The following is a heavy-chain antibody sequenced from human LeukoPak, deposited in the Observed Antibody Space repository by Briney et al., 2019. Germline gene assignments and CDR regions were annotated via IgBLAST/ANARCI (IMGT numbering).Heavy chain of an antibody. Sequence: SQTLSLTCAVSGGSISSGGYSWSWIRQPPGKGLEWIGYIYHSGSTYYNPSLKSRVTISVDTSKNQFSLKLSSVTAADTAVYYCARMYSSSYFDYWGQGTLVTVSS. J-gene: IGHJ4*02. CDR1: GGSISSGGYS. V-gene: IGHV4-30-2*01. D-gene: IGHD6-13*01. CDR2: IYHSGST. CDR3: ARMYSSSYFDY.